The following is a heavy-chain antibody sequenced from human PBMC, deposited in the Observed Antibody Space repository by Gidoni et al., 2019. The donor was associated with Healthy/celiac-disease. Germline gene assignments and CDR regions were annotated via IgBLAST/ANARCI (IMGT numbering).Heavy chain of an antibody. CDR2: ISYDGSNK. CDR1: GFTFSSYA. Sequence: QPGRSLRLSCAASGFTFSSYAMHWVRQAPGKGLEWVAVISYDGSNKYYADSVKGRFTISRDNSKNTLYLQMNSLRAEDTAVYYCASAGGSYYDLDYWGQGTLVTVSS. J-gene: IGHJ4*02. D-gene: IGHD1-26*01. V-gene: IGHV3-30-3*01. CDR3: ASAGGSYYDLDY.